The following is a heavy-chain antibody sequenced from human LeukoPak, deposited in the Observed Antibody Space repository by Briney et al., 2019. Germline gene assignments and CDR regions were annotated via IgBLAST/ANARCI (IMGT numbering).Heavy chain of an antibody. Sequence: PSETLSLTCAVYGGSFSGYYWSWIRQPPGKGLEWIGEINHSGSTNYNPSLKSRVTISVDTSKNQFSLKLSSVTAADTAVYYCARGGWQLLWFSNWFDPWGQGTLVTVSS. CDR2: INHSGST. CDR3: ARGGWQLLWFSNWFDP. J-gene: IGHJ5*02. CDR1: GGSFSGYY. V-gene: IGHV4-34*01. D-gene: IGHD2-15*01.